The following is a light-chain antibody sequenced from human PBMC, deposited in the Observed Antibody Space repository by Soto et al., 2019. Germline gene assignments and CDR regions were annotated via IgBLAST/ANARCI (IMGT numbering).Light chain of an antibody. CDR3: SSYTSSSTPYV. Sequence: ALTQTASVSGSPGQSITISCTGTSSDVGGYNYVSWYQQHPVKAPKLMIYDVTNRPSGVSDRFSGSKSGNTASLTISGLQAEDEADYYCSSYTSSSTPYVFGTGTKVTVL. CDR2: DVT. V-gene: IGLV2-14*01. CDR1: SSDVGGYNY. J-gene: IGLJ1*01.